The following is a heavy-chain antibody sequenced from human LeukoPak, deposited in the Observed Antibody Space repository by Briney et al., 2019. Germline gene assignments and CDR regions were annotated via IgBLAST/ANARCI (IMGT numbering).Heavy chain of an antibody. D-gene: IGHD2-2*01. J-gene: IGHJ3*02. V-gene: IGHV3-23*01. Sequence: PGGSLRLSCAASGFTFSSYAMSWVRQAPGKGLEWVSAISGSGGSTYYADSVKGRFTISRDNSKNTLYLQMNSLRAEDTAVYYCAKDSRYCSSTSCSYDAFDIWGQGTMVTVSS. CDR2: ISGSGGST. CDR1: GFTFSSYA. CDR3: AKDSRYCSSTSCSYDAFDI.